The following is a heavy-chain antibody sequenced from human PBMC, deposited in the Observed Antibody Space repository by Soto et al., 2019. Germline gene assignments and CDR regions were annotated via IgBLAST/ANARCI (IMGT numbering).Heavy chain of an antibody. CDR3: AKMSGSQTYYCGMDV. Sequence: PGGSLRLSCAASGFTFSSYAMSWVRQAPGKGLEWVSAISGSGGSTYYADSVKGRFTISRDNSKNTLYLQMNSLRAEDTAVYYCAKMSGSQTYYCGMDVWGQGTTVTVSS. CDR1: GFTFSSYA. CDR2: ISGSGGST. V-gene: IGHV3-23*01. D-gene: IGHD3-3*01. J-gene: IGHJ6*02.